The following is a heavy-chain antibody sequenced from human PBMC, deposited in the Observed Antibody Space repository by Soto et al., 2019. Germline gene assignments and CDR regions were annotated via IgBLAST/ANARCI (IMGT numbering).Heavy chain of an antibody. CDR1: GFTFSSYG. J-gene: IGHJ4*02. CDR3: ARLGDYDRADF. CDR2: ISYDGSNK. D-gene: IGHD4-17*01. Sequence: GGSLRLSCAASGFTFSSYGMHWVRQAPGKGLEWVAVISYDGSNKYYADSVKGRFTISRDNSKNTLYLQMNSLRAEDTAVYYCARLGDYDRADFWGQGTLVTVSS. V-gene: IGHV3-30*03.